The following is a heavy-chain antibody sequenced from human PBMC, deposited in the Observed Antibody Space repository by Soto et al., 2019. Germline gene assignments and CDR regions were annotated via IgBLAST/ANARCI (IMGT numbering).Heavy chain of an antibody. V-gene: IGHV4-59*01. Sequence: WETLSLTCTVSGGSISSYYWSWIRQPPGKGLEWIGHVSYSGSANYNPSLKSRVTISLETSKNQFSLKLSSVTAADTAVFYCASLQVVNGMDVWGQGTTVTVSS. CDR2: VSYSGSA. J-gene: IGHJ6*02. D-gene: IGHD2-15*01. CDR3: ASLQVVNGMDV. CDR1: GGSISSYY.